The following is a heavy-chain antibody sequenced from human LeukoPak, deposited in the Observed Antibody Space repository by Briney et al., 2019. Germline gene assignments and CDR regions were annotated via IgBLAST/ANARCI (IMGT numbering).Heavy chain of an antibody. D-gene: IGHD2-15*01. CDR1: GGSFSGYY. CDR2: INHSGST. CDR3: ARETYCSGGTCFFGPDY. J-gene: IGHJ4*02. V-gene: IGHV4-34*01. Sequence: SETLSLTCAVYGGSFSGYYWSWIRQPPGKGLEWIGEINHSGSTNYNPSLESRVTMSVDTSKNQFSLQLTSVTAADTAVYHCARETYCSGGTCFFGPDYWGQGTLVTVSS.